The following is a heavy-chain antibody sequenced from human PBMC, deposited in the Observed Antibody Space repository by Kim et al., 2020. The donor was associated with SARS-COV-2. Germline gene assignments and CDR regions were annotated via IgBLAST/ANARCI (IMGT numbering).Heavy chain of an antibody. J-gene: IGHJ4*02. D-gene: IGHD3-9*01. CDR3: ARDPTRYFDWLSLDY. V-gene: IGHV1-3*01. Sequence: QKFQGRVTITRDTSASTAYMELSSLRSEDTAVYHCARDPTRYFDWLSLDYWGQGTLVTVSS.